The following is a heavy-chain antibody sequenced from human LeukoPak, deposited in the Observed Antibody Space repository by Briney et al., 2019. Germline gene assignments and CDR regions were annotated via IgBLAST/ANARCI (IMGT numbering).Heavy chain of an antibody. CDR2: IYWNDDK. Sequence: SGPTLVKTRTTLALTFTFSGFSFITSGVGVGWIRQPPGKALEWPALIYWNDDKRYSPSLKSRLTITKDTSKNQVVLTMTNMDPVDTATCYCALLPSESRYFHHWGQGTLVTVSS. V-gene: IGHV2-5*01. CDR1: GFSFITSGVG. J-gene: IGHJ1*01. CDR3: ALLPSESRYFHH.